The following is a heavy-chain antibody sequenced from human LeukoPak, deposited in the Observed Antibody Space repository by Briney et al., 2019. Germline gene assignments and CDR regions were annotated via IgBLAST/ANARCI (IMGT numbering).Heavy chain of an antibody. CDR2: ISSSGNTI. CDR1: GFTFSDYY. CDR3: ARGRGVDRFDY. J-gene: IGHJ4*02. D-gene: IGHD3-16*01. Sequence: GGSLRLSCAASGFTFSDYYMSWIRQAPGKGLEWISYISSSGNTIYHADSVKGRFTISRDNAKNSLYLQMNSLRAEDTAIYYCARGRGVDRFDYWGQGTLVTVSS. V-gene: IGHV3-11*04.